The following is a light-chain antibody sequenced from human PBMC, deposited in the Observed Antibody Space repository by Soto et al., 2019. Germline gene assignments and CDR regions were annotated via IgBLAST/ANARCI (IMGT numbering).Light chain of an antibody. CDR1: QSISRN. CDR3: HQYKRWRLGT. Sequence: IGLTQSTAILSGSPGERPTISCRASQSISRNLAWYQHKPAQSPRLLISDTSTSATGIPYRFSGSWSGTAFPLPISSLQAEDFALYYCHQYKRWRLGTVGQGTKVESK. J-gene: IGKJ2*01. CDR2: DTS. V-gene: IGKV3-15*01.